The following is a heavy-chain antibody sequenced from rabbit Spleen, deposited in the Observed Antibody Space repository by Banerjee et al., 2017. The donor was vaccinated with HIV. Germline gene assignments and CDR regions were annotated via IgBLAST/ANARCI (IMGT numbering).Heavy chain of an antibody. D-gene: IGHD8-1*01. Sequence: QEQLVESGGGLVKPGASLTLTCTVSGFSFSSSYYMCWVRQAPGKGLEWIGCTTTGSSGSSYSASWAKGRFTTSKTSSTTVTLQMTSLTAADTATYFCATDIAGTIYFSVLWGPGTLVTVS. CDR1: GFSFSSSYY. CDR2: TTTGSSGSS. V-gene: IGHV1S45*01. J-gene: IGHJ4*01. CDR3: ATDIAGTIYFSVL.